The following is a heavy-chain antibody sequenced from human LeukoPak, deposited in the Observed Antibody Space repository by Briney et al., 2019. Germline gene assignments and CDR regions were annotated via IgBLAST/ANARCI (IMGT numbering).Heavy chain of an antibody. J-gene: IGHJ4*02. Sequence: GSLRLSCTVSGFTVSSNSMSWVRQAPGKGLEWVSFIYSDNTHYSDSVKGRFTISRDNSKNTLYLQMNNLRAEDTAVYYCARRAGAYSHPYDYWGQGTLVTVSS. CDR1: GFTVSSNS. CDR3: ARRAGAYSHPYDY. CDR2: IYSDNT. D-gene: IGHD4/OR15-4a*01. V-gene: IGHV3-53*01.